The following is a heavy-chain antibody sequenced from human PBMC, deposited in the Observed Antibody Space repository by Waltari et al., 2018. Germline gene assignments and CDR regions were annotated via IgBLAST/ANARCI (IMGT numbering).Heavy chain of an antibody. CDR2: IYHSGST. J-gene: IGHJ5*02. D-gene: IGHD5-12*01. V-gene: IGHV4-4*02. CDR1: GGSISSGNW. Sequence: QVQLQESGPGLVKPSGTLSLTCVVYGGSISSGNWWSWVRQPPGKGLEWIGEIYHSGSTNYNPSLKSRLSISLDKSKNQFALNMSSVTAADTAVYYCARDRGLRGGYDSWGQGTLVTGSS. CDR3: ARDRGLRGGYDS.